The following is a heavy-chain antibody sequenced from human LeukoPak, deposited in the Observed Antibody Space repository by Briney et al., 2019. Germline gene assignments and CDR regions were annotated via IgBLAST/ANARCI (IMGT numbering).Heavy chain of an antibody. Sequence: PSETLSLTCTVSGGSISSGDYYWSWIRQPPGKGLEWIGYIYYSGSTYYNPSLKSRVTISVDTSKNQFSLKLSSVTAADTAVYYCARERGGLYYYDSSGYPEYWGQGTLVTVSS. D-gene: IGHD3-22*01. CDR3: ARERGGLYYYDSSGYPEY. CDR2: IYYSGST. J-gene: IGHJ4*02. V-gene: IGHV4-30-4*08. CDR1: GGSISSGDYY.